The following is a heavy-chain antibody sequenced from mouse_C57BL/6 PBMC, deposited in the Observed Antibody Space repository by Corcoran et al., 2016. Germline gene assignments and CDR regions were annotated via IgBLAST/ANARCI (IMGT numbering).Heavy chain of an antibody. CDR3: ARSAIYYDYGAWFAY. D-gene: IGHD2-4*01. V-gene: IGHV1-26*01. CDR1: GYTFTDYY. J-gene: IGHJ3*01. CDR2: INPNNGGT. Sequence: EVQLQQSGPELVKPGASVKISCKASGYTFTDYYMNWVKQSHGKSLEWIGDINPNNGGTSYNQKFKGKATLTVDKSSSTAYMELRSLTSEDSAVYYCARSAIYYDYGAWFAYWDQGTLVTVSA.